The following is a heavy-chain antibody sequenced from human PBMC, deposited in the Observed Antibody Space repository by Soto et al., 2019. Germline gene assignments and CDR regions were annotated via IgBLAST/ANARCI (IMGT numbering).Heavy chain of an antibody. Sequence: PGGSLRLSCAASGFTFGGYGMHWVRQAPGKGLEWAAAISYDGRNTYYADSVQGRFAISRDNSKNTMYLQMNSLRVEDTAVYYCALAKWHDGSGTIRLFDSWGLGAL. D-gene: IGHD3-10*01. CDR2: ISYDGRNT. V-gene: IGHV3-33*01. CDR1: GFTFGGYG. J-gene: IGHJ4*01. CDR3: ALAKWHDGSGTIRLFDS.